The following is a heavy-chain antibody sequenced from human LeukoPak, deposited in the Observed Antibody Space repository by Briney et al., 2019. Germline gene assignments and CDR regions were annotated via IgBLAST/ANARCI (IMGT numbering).Heavy chain of an antibody. CDR3: ATHIVVVPAATPDAFDI. V-gene: IGHV3-23*01. D-gene: IGHD2-2*01. CDR1: GFTFSSYT. CDR2: ISGSGGST. Sequence: PGGSLRLSCAASGFTFSSYTMNWVRPAPGRGREWVAAISGSGGSTYYADSVKGRFTISRDNSKNTLYLQMNSLRAEDTAVYYCATHIVVVPAATPDAFDIWGQGTMVTVSS. J-gene: IGHJ3*02.